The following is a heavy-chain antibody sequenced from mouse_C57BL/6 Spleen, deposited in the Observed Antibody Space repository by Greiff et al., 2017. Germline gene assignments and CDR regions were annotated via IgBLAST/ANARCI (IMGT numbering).Heavy chain of an antibody. V-gene: IGHV1-55*01. J-gene: IGHJ2*01. D-gene: IGHD1-1*02. CDR3: ARKDLYYDLGC. CDR2: IYPGSGST. Sequence: VQLQQPGAELVKPGASVKMSCKASGYTFTSYWITWVKQRPGQGLEWIGDIYPGSGSTNYNEKFKSKATLTVDTSASTAYMQLSSLTSEDSAVYYCARKDLYYDLGCWGQGPTLAVSS. CDR1: GYTFTSYW.